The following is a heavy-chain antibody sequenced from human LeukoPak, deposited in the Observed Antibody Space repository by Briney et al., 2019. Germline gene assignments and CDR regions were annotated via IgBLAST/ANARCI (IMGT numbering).Heavy chain of an antibody. J-gene: IGHJ6*03. V-gene: IGHV4-30-4*08. CDR3: ARPFRSQAKYYYYMDV. CDR1: GGSISSGDYY. D-gene: IGHD2/OR15-2a*01. CDR2: IYYSGST. Sequence: SETLSLTCTVSGGSISSGDYYWSWIRQPPGKGLEWIGYIYYSGSTYYNPSLKSRVTISVDTSKNQFSLKLSSVTAADTAVYYCARPFRSQAKYYYYMDVWGKGTTVTVSS.